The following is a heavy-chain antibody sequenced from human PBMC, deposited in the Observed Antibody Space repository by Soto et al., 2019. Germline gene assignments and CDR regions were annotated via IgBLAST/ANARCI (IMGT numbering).Heavy chain of an antibody. J-gene: IGHJ5*02. V-gene: IGHV4-59*01. CDR1: GGSISSCS. CDR3: TGAYYDINVYSLAP. D-gene: IGHD3-22*01. Sequence: SVPLSLACSVSGGSISSCSWNRIRQPPGKGLEWIGYIYYGGSINYNPSLKSRGIISVDTTKNQFSLRLSSVTAADTAVYYCTGAYYDINVYSLAPWGKGTSVPVS. CDR2: IYYGGSI.